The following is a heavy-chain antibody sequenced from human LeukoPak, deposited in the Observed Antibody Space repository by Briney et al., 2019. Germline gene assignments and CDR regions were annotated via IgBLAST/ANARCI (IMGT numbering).Heavy chain of an antibody. D-gene: IGHD3-10*01. CDR2: IYHSGST. Sequence: PSETLSLTCAVSGGSISSSNWWSWARQPPGKGLEWIGEIYHSGSTNYNPSLKSRVTISVDKSKNQFSLKLSSVTAADTAVYYCARRPGELYYYGSGPFWFDSWGQGTLVTVSS. CDR3: ARRPGELYYYGSGPFWFDS. V-gene: IGHV4-4*02. CDR1: GGSISSSNW. J-gene: IGHJ5*01.